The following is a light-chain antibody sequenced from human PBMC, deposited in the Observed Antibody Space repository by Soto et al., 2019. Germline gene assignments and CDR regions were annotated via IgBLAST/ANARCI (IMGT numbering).Light chain of an antibody. V-gene: IGLV1-47*01. CDR3: ATWDDRLRVYV. Sequence: QLVLPQPPSASGTPGQRVTISCSTSNSRSGSNYVYWYQQLPGAAPKLLIYRNDQRPSGVPDRFSGSKSGTSASLAIRGLRSEDEGDDFCATWDDRLRVYVFGSGTKLTVL. CDR1: NSRSGSNY. J-gene: IGLJ1*01. CDR2: RND.